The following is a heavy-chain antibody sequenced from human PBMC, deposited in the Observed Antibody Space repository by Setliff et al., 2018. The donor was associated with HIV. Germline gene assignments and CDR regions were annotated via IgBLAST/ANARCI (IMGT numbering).Heavy chain of an antibody. J-gene: IGHJ4*02. V-gene: IGHV4-59*02. CDR2: IYYSGST. CDR1: GGSVSSHY. D-gene: IGHD3-22*01. CDR3: ASGDYYDSSGYYYSPFDY. Sequence: SETLSLTCTVSGGSVSSHYWSWIRQPPGKGLEWIGYIYYSGSTNYNPSLRSRVTISVDTSKNQFSLKLGSVTAADTAVYYCASGDYYDSSGYYYSPFDYWGQGTLVTVSS.